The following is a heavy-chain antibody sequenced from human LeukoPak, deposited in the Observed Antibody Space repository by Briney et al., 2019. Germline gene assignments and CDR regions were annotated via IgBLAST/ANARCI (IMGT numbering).Heavy chain of an antibody. CDR2: ISSSGGGS. CDR1: GFTFSNYA. V-gene: IGHV3-23*01. D-gene: IGHD1-26*01. J-gene: IGHJ4*02. Sequence: GGSLRLSCAASGFTFSNYAMSWVRQAPGKGLEWVSSISSSGGGSYYADSVKGRFTISRDNSKNTLSLQMNSLKAEDTAVYYCAKINSGSYTDYWGQGTLVTVSS. CDR3: AKINSGSYTDY.